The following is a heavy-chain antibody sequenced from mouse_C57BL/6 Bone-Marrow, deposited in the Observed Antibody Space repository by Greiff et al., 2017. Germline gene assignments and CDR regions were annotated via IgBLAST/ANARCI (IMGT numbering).Heavy chain of an antibody. D-gene: IGHD3-3*01. CDR2: FTPYSGDT. CDR3: ARGGGHFAF. Sequence: VQLVESGAELVRPGASVKLSCKASGFTFTANAMHWVKQRPGQGLEWIGYFTPYSGDTEYNEKFKGKATLTADTSSSTAYMQLSSLTYEDSAVYYCARGGGHFAFGGKGTTVTGSA. CDR1: GFTFTANA. V-gene: IGHV1-7*01. J-gene: IGHJ1*03.